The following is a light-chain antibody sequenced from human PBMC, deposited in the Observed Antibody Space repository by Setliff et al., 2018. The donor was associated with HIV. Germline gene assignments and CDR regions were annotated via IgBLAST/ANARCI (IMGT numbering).Light chain of an antibody. V-gene: IGLV2-14*01. CDR3: TSYTNSNSYV. CDR1: SSDVGGYNY. J-gene: IGLJ1*01. Sequence: QSALAQPASVSGSPGQSITISCTGTSSDVGGYNYVSWYQQRPDKAPTLIIYDVNNRPSGVSHRFSGSKSGNTASLTISGLQTEDEADYYCTSYTNSNSYVFGPGTKVTVL. CDR2: DVN.